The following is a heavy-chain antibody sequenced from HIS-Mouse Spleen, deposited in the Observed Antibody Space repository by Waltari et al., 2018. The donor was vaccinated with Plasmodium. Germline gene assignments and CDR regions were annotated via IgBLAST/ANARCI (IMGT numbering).Heavy chain of an antibody. Sequence: QVQLQQWGAGLLKPSETLSLTCAVYGGSFRGYYWSWLRQPPGKGLEWIGEINHRGSTNYNPALKSRVTISVDTSKDQFSLKLSSVTAADTAVYYCASSGSGSYYYWGQGTLVTVSS. CDR1: GGSFRGYY. V-gene: IGHV4-34*01. CDR3: ASSGSGSYYY. CDR2: INHRGST. D-gene: IGHD3-10*01. J-gene: IGHJ4*02.